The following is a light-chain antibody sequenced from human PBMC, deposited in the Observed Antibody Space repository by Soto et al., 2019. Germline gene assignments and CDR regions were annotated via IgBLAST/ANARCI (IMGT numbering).Light chain of an antibody. Sequence: DIQITQSPSSLFASVGDRVPIACRARQTISTYLNWYQQKPGKAPKLLIFGASTLQSGLPSRFSGSGNGTEFILTHSSLQHEDFATYYCQQTYDFPPTFTQGTNVDIK. J-gene: IGKJ1*01. CDR1: QTISTY. V-gene: IGKV1-39*01. CDR2: GAS. CDR3: QQTYDFPPT.